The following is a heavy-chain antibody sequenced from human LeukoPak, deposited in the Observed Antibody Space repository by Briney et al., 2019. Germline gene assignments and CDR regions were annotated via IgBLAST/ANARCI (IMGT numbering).Heavy chain of an antibody. V-gene: IGHV1-18*01. CDR3: ARGGRWELPRPYAFDV. CDR2: ISAYNGHT. CDR1: GYTFTSYG. D-gene: IGHD1-26*01. Sequence: ASVKVSCKASGYTFTSYGISWVRQAPGQGLEWMGWISAYNGHTNYAQKLQGRVTMTTDTSTSTAYMELRSLRSDDTAVYYCARGGRWELPRPYAFDVWAKGQWSPSLQ. J-gene: IGHJ3*01.